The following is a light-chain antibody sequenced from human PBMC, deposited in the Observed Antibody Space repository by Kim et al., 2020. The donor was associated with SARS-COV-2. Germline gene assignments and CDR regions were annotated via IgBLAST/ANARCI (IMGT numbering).Light chain of an antibody. CDR3: QSWGTGWV. Sequence: ASSQPPCTLDSGDSNYATTWHQQPPEKGPRYLRKINSDGSHSKGDGIPDRFLGSSSGAERYLTISSLQSEDEADYYCQSWGTGWVFGGGTQLTVL. V-gene: IGLV4-69*01. CDR2: INSDGSH. J-gene: IGLJ3*02. CDR1: SGDSNYA.